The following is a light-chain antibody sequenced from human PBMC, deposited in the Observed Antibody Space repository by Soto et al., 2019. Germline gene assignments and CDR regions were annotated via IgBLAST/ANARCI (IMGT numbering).Light chain of an antibody. CDR1: SSDVGGYNY. J-gene: IGLJ1*01. CDR3: SSYTSSSTYV. CDR2: DVS. Sequence: QSALTQPASVSGSPGQSITISCTGTSSDVGGYNYVSWYQQHPGKAPKLMIYDVSNRPSGVSNRFSGSKSGNTASLTISGLEAEDDGDYYCSSYTSSSTYVFGTGTQLTVL. V-gene: IGLV2-14*01.